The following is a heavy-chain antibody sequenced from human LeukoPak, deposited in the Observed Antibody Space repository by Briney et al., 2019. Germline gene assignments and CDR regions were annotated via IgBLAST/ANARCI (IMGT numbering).Heavy chain of an antibody. D-gene: IGHD1-1*01. V-gene: IGHV1-18*03. J-gene: IGHJ4*02. CDR3: AREYPGTSYFDY. Sequence: ASVKVSCKASGYTFTSYGISWVRQAPGQGLEWMGWISAYNGNTNYAQKLQGRVTMTTDTSTSTAYMELRSLRSDDMAVYYCAREYPGTSYFDYWGQGTLVTVSS. CDR1: GYTFTSYG. CDR2: ISAYNGNT.